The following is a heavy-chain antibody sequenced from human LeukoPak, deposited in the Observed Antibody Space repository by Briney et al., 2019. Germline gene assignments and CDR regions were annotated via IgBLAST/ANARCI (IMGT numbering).Heavy chain of an antibody. Sequence: ASVKVSCKASGYTFTSYGISWVRQAPGQGLEWMGWISAYNGNTNYAQKFQGRVTMTRDTSISTAYMELSRLRSDDTAVYYCARSYSYGTPYYFDYWGQGTLVTVSS. J-gene: IGHJ4*02. V-gene: IGHV1-18*01. CDR3: ARSYSYGTPYYFDY. CDR2: ISAYNGNT. D-gene: IGHD5-18*01. CDR1: GYTFTSYG.